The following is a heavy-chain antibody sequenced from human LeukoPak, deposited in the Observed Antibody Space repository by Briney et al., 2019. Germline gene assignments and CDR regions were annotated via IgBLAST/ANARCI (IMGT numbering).Heavy chain of an antibody. CDR2: INPIGGSA. CDR3: ARGRNVLVVPAAAVPYWFDP. V-gene: IGHV1-46*01. J-gene: IGHJ5*02. D-gene: IGHD2-2*01. CDR1: GYTFTSYY. Sequence: ASVTVSCTASGYTFTSYYMHWVRQAPGEGLEWMGIINPIGGSANYAQKFQGRIIMTRDTSTSTVYMELSTLRSEDTAVYYCARGRNVLVVPAAAVPYWFDPWGQGTLVTVSS.